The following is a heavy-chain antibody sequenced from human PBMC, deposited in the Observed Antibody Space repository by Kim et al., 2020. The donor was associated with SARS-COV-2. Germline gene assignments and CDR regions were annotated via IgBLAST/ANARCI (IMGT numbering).Heavy chain of an antibody. CDR2: ITNSGDTK. CDR3: VKNLHYYFYGMDV. V-gene: IGHV3-23*01. J-gene: IGHJ6*02. CDR1: GFTFSGYG. Sequence: GGSLRLSCVVSGFTFSGYGMSWVRQAPGKGLEWVSFITNSGDTKYYADSVKGQFTISRDNSRNTLYLQMNSLRVDDTAVYYCVKNLHYYFYGMDVWGLGTTVTVS.